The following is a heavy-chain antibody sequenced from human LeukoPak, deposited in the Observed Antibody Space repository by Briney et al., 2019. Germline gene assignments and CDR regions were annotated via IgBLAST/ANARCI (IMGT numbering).Heavy chain of an antibody. J-gene: IGHJ4*02. D-gene: IGHD3-3*01. Sequence: SETLSLTCTVSGGSISSSSYYWGWIRQPPGKGLEWIGSIYYSGSTYYNPSLKSRVTISVDTSTNQFSLKLSSVTAADTAVYYCASVKRLLERFDSYYFDYWGQGTLVTVSS. CDR1: GGSISSSSYY. V-gene: IGHV4-39*01. CDR2: IYYSGST. CDR3: ASVKRLLERFDSYYFDY.